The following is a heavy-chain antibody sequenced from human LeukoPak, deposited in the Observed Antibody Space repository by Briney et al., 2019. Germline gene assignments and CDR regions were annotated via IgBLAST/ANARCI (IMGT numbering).Heavy chain of an antibody. Sequence: PGRSLRLSCAASRFTFSYFAMPWVRQGPGKGLEWVAVLSDDGSNKFYADSVKGRFTISRDNSKNTLYLQMNSLRAEDTAFYYCAKDPHSSSWYYFDSWGQGTLVTVSS. D-gene: IGHD6-13*01. CDR1: RFTFSYFA. J-gene: IGHJ4*02. V-gene: IGHV3-30*18. CDR3: AKDPHSSSWYYFDS. CDR2: LSDDGSNK.